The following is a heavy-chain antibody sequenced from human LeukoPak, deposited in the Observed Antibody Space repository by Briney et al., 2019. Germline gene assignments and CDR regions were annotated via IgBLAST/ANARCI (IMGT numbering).Heavy chain of an antibody. CDR1: GFTFSDYY. Sequence: PGGSLRLSCAASGFTFSDYYMNWIRQAPGKGLEWVSYISTSGSTMYYADSAKGRFTVSRDNAKNSLYLQMNSLRAEDTAVYYCARDPTDYYYYYGIDVWGQGTTVTVSS. CDR2: ISTSGSTM. CDR3: ARDPTDYYYYYGIDV. J-gene: IGHJ6*02. V-gene: IGHV3-11*01.